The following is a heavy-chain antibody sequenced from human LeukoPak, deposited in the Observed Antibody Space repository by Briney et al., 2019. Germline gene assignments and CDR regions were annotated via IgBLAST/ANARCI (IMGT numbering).Heavy chain of an antibody. D-gene: IGHD1-26*01. CDR2: ISSSSGTI. CDR3: ARAWELDS. CDR1: GFTFSFNS. V-gene: IGHV3-48*02. Sequence: PGGSLRLSCAASGFTFSFNSMNWVRQAPGKGLEWVSYISSSSGTIHYADSVKGRFTISRDNAKNSLYLQMNSLRDEDTAVYYCARAWELDSWGQGTLVTVPS. J-gene: IGHJ4*02.